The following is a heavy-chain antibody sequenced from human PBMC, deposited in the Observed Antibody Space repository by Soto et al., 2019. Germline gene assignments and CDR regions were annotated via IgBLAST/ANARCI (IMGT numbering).Heavy chain of an antibody. CDR1: EWRCAGYG. CDR3: ARHSSGTDSSSWYVYGMDV. V-gene: IGHV5-51*01. D-gene: IGHD6-13*01. Sequence: TVWSRVSEWRCAGYGGGWMSKMPGKGLYWMGIIYPGDSDTRYSPSFQGQVTISADKSISTAYLQWSSLKASDTAMYYCARHSSGTDSSSWYVYGMDVSGQRTTVSLPS. CDR2: IYPGDSDT. J-gene: IGHJ6*02.